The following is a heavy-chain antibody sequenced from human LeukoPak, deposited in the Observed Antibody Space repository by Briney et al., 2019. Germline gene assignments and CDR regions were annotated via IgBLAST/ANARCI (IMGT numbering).Heavy chain of an antibody. V-gene: IGHV4-39*01. CDR1: GGSISSSSYY. CDR2: IYYSGST. J-gene: IGHJ5*02. Sequence: SETLSLTCTVSGGSISSSSYYWGWVRQPPEKGLEWIGSIYYSGSTYYNPSLKSRVTISVDASKNQFSLKLSSMTAADTAVYYCARLDLPEAWGQGTLVTVSS. D-gene: IGHD1-14*01. CDR3: ARLDLPEA.